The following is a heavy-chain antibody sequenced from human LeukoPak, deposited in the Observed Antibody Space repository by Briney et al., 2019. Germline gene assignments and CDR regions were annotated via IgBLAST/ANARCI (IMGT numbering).Heavy chain of an antibody. CDR3: AADDQQLIL. Sequence: ASVKVSCKASQFTFTNSAVQWVRQARGQRLEWIGWIVVGSGNTNYAQNFRERVTISRDVSTKTVYMELSSLKSEDTAVYYCAADDQQLILWGQGTLVAVSS. V-gene: IGHV1-58*01. J-gene: IGHJ4*02. CDR2: IVVGSGNT. CDR1: QFTFTNSA. D-gene: IGHD2-2*01.